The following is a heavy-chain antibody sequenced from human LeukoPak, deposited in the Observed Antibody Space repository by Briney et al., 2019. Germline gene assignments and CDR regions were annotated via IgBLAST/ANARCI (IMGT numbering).Heavy chain of an antibody. CDR2: ISSNGGST. V-gene: IGHV3-23*01. D-gene: IGHD2-21*02. CDR1: GFTFSTYA. J-gene: IGHJ4*02. CDR3: AKKAYCGGDCYSATSLDY. Sequence: PGGSLRLSCAASGFTFSTYAMNWVRQAPGKGLEWVSSISSNGGSTYYADSVKGRFTISRDNSKNTLFLQMNSLRAEDSAVYYCAKKAYCGGDCYSATSLDYWGQGTLVTVSS.